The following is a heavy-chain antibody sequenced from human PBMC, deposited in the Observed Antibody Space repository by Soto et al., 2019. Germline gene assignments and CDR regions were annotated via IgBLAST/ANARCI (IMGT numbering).Heavy chain of an antibody. Sequence: HPVGSLRLSCAASGFTVSSNYMSWVRQAPGKGLEWVSVIYGGGSTYYADSVKGRFTISRDNSKNTLYLQMNSLRAEDTAVYYCARDRLIAVAGMSRYYYYYGMDVWGQGTTVTVSS. V-gene: IGHV3-53*01. CDR3: ARDRLIAVAGMSRYYYYYGMDV. J-gene: IGHJ6*02. CDR1: GFTVSSNY. D-gene: IGHD6-19*01. CDR2: IYGGGST.